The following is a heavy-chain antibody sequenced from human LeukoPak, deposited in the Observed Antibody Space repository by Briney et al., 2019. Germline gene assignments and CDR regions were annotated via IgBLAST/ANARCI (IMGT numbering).Heavy chain of an antibody. CDR3: ASADRAAAGTFDY. V-gene: IGHV1-2*02. D-gene: IGHD6-13*01. CDR1: GYTFSDYY. J-gene: IGHJ4*02. Sequence: ASVKVSCKASGYTFSDYYTHWVRQAPGQGLEWMGWINPNSGGTRYAQQFQGRVTMTRDTSIGTVYMELSTLRSDDTAVYYCASADRAAAGTFDYWGQGTLVTVSS. CDR2: INPNSGGT.